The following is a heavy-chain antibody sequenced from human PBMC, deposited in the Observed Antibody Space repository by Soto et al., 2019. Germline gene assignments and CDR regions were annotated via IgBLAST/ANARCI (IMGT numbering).Heavy chain of an antibody. CDR1: GFTFSSYG. CDR3: AKDLRGYSYGLGAFDI. CDR2: ISYDGSNK. J-gene: IGHJ3*02. Sequence: ESGGGVVQPGRSLRLSCAASGFTFSSYGMHWVRQAPGKGLEWVAVISYDGSNKYYADSVKGRFTISRDNSKNTLYLQMNSLRAEDTAVYYCAKDLRGYSYGLGAFDIWGQGTMVTVSS. V-gene: IGHV3-30*18. D-gene: IGHD5-18*01.